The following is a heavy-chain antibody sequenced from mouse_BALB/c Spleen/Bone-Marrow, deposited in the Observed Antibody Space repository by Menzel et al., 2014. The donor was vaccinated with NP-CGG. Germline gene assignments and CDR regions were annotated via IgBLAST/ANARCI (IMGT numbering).Heavy chain of an antibody. CDR2: INPSTGYT. J-gene: IGHJ4*01. V-gene: IGHV1-7*01. D-gene: IGHD1-1*01. Sequence: VQLQQSGAELAKPGASVKMSFKVSGYTFXSYWMHWVKQRPGQGLEWIGYINPSTGYTEYNQKFKDKATLTADKSSSTAYMQLSSLTSEDSAVYYCARQITTVDYAMDYWGQGTSVTVSS. CDR1: GYTFXSYW. CDR3: ARQITTVDYAMDY.